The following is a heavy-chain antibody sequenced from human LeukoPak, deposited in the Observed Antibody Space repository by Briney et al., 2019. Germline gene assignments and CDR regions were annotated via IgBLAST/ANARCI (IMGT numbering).Heavy chain of an antibody. CDR3: ARDGGSFSYNMDV. CDR1: GFTFSTYA. J-gene: IGHJ6*02. Sequence: PGGSLRLSCAGSGFTFSTYAIHWVRQAPGRGLEWVALISHDGSNQYYVDSVKGRFTISRDNSKNTVYLQMNSLRPEDTATYYCARDGGSFSYNMDVWGQGTTVTVSS. D-gene: IGHD1-26*01. V-gene: IGHV3-30-3*01. CDR2: ISHDGSNQ.